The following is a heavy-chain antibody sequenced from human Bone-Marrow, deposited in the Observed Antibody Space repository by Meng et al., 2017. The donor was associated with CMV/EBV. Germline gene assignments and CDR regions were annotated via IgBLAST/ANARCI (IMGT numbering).Heavy chain of an antibody. V-gene: IGHV3-53*05. CDR3: ARGIVVVNPYYFDY. Sequence: GESLKISCAASGFTVSSNYMSWVRQAPGKGLEWVSVIYSGGSTYYADSVKGRFTISRDNSKNTLYLQMNSLRAEDTAVYYCARGIVVVNPYYFDYWGQGTLVTVYS. CDR2: IYSGGST. D-gene: IGHD3-22*01. J-gene: IGHJ4*02. CDR1: GFTVSSNY.